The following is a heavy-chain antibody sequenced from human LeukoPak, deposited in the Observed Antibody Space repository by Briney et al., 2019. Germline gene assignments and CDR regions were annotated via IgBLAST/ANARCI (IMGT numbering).Heavy chain of an antibody. J-gene: IGHJ5*02. V-gene: IGHV1-2*02. CDR1: GYTFTGYY. D-gene: IGHD5-18*01. CDR3: ARERETAVWFDP. CDR2: INPNSGGT. Sequence: GTSVKVPCKASGYTFTGYYMHWVRQAPGQGLEWMGWINPNSGGTNYAQKFQGRVTMTRDTSISTAYMELSRLRSDDTAVYYCARERETAVWFDPWGQGTLVTVSS.